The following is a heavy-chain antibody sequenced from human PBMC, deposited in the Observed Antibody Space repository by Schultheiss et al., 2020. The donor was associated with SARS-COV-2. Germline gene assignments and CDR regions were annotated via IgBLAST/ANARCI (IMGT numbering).Heavy chain of an antibody. D-gene: IGHD6-19*01. CDR1: GFTFDDYA. J-gene: IGHJ4*02. V-gene: IGHV3-9*01. CDR2: ISWNSGSI. Sequence: SLRLSCAASGFTFDDYAMHWVRQAPGKGLEWVSGISWNSGSIGYADSVKGRFTISRDNAKNSLYLQMNSLRAEDTALYYCAKELIAVAGTLDYWGQGTLVTVSS. CDR3: AKELIAVAGTLDY.